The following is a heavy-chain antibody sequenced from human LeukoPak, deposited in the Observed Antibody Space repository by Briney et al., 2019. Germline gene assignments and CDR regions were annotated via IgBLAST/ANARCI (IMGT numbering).Heavy chain of an antibody. V-gene: IGHV3-30-3*01. J-gene: IGHJ4*02. CDR2: ISYDGSNK. CDR1: GFTFSSHA. Sequence: PGGSLRLSCAASGFTFSSHAMPWVRQAPGKGLEWVAVISYDGSNKYYADSVKGRFTISRDNSKNTLYLQMNSLRAEDTAVYYCARDVGYGDSLSYDYWGQGTLVTVSS. CDR3: ARDVGYGDSLSYDY. D-gene: IGHD4-17*01.